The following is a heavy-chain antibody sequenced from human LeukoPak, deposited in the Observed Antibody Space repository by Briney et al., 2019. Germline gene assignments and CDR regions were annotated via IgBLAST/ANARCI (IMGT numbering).Heavy chain of an antibody. CDR2: IYYSGST. CDR3: ARGPTWFDP. Sequence: SETLSLTCTVSGGSISSSSYYWGWIRQPPGKGLEWIGYIYYSGSTYYNPSLKSRVTISVDTSKNQFSLKLSSVTAADTAVYYCARGPTWFDPWGQGTLVTVSS. CDR1: GGSISSSSYY. V-gene: IGHV4-31*03. J-gene: IGHJ5*02.